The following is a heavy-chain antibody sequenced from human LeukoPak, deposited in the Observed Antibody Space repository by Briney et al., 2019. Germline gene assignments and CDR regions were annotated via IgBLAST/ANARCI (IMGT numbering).Heavy chain of an antibody. J-gene: IGHJ4*02. CDR1: GYTFTGYY. D-gene: IGHD1-1*01. Sequence: GASVKVSCKASGYTFTGYYMHWVRQAPGQGLEWMGWINPNSGGTNYAQKFQGRVTMTRDTSISTAYMELSRLRSDDTAVYYCASINWNDVHPIDYWGQGTLVTVSS. V-gene: IGHV1-2*02. CDR2: INPNSGGT. CDR3: ASINWNDVHPIDY.